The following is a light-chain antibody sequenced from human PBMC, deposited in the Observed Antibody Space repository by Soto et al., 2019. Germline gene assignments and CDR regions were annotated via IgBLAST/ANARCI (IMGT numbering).Light chain of an antibody. CDR1: QSVSRY. Sequence: DIVLTQSPATLSLSPGERATLSCRASQSVSRYLAWYQQKPGQAPRLLIYDASNRATGIPARFSGSGSGTDFTLTISSLEPEDFAVYYCQQRSSWPRTFGQGTKVDI. CDR2: DAS. V-gene: IGKV3-11*01. CDR3: QQRSSWPRT. J-gene: IGKJ1*01.